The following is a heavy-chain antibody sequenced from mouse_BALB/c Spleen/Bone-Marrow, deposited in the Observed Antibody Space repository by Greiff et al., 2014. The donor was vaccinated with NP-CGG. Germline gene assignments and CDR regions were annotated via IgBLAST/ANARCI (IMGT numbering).Heavy chain of an antibody. CDR2: IDPANGDT. D-gene: IGHD2-14*01. V-gene: IGHV14-3*02. J-gene: IGHJ2*01. CDR1: GFKIKDTY. CDR3: ARYRLGTYFDY. Sequence: VQLKESGAELVKPGASVKLSCTASGFKIKDTYMHWVRQRPEQGLEGIGRIDPANGDTRYDPKFQGKATITADTSSSTAYLQLSSLTSEDTAVYCCARYRLGTYFDYWGQGTTLTVSS.